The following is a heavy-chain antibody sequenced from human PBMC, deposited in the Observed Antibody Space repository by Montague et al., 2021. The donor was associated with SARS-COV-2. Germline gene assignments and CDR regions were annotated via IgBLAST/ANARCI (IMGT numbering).Heavy chain of an antibody. CDR3: ARLGGLIGRPSAGYNWFDP. CDR1: NGSISSDEW. V-gene: IGHV4-4*02. J-gene: IGHJ5*02. CDR2: FYHTGGT. Sequence: SETLSLTCVVSNGSISSDEWWCWVRQAPGKGLEWIGEFYHTGGTNYNPSLRSRVTILVDKSKNQFSLMLTSVTAADTAVYYCARLGGLIGRPSAGYNWFDPWGQGTLVTVSS. D-gene: IGHD3-22*01.